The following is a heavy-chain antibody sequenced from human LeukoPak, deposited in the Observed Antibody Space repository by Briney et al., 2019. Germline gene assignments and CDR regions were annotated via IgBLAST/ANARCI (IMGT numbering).Heavy chain of an antibody. J-gene: IGHJ4*02. CDR2: IYTSGST. D-gene: IGHD3-22*01. V-gene: IGHV4-61*02. CDR3: APLADSSGYYGGDY. Sequence: SETLSLTCTVSGGSISSGSYYWSWIRQPAGKGLEWIGRIYTSGSTNYNPSLKSRVTISVDTSKNQFSLKLSSVTAADTAVYYCAPLADSSGYYGGDYWGQGTLVTVSS. CDR1: GGSISSGSYY.